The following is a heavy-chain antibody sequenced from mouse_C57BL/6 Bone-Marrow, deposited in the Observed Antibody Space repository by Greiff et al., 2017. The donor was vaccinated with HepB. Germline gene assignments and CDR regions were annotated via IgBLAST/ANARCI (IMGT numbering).Heavy chain of an antibody. D-gene: IGHD1-1*01. V-gene: IGHV1-4*01. CDR1: GYTFTSYT. CDR3: TRDAVYDSSYGYAMDC. CDR2: INPSSGYT. J-gene: IGHJ4*01. Sequence: VKLVESGAELARPGASVKMSCKASGYTFTSYTMHWVKQRPGQGLEWIGYINPSSGYTKYNQKFKDKATLTADKSSSTAYMQLSSLASEDSAVYYCTRDAVYDSSYGYAMDCWGQGTSVTVSS.